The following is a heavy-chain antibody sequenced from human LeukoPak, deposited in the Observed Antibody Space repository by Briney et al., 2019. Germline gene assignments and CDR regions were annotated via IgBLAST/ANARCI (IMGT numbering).Heavy chain of an antibody. D-gene: IGHD3-16*01. V-gene: IGHV6-1*01. Sequence: SQTLSLTYAISGDSVSSNSATWDWIRQSPSRGLEWLGRTYYRSKWYNDYAVSLKSRFTINPDTSKNQFSLQLNSVTPEDTAVYYCAREGSDGYLFDYWGQGSLVIVSS. J-gene: IGHJ4*02. CDR2: TYYRSKWYN. CDR1: GDSVSSNSAT. CDR3: AREGSDGYLFDY.